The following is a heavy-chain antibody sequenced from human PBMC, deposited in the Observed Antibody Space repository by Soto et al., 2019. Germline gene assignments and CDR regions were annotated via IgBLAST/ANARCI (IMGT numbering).Heavy chain of an antibody. J-gene: IGHJ4*02. D-gene: IGHD3-16*01. CDR1: GFAVSSSY. CDR3: ATGVNYRPILG. V-gene: IGHV3-66*01. Sequence: EVQLVESGGGLVQPGGSLRLSCAASGFAVSSSYMTWVRQAPGRGLELVSVIYIGGDTYYADSVKGRFIISRDNSENTLYLHMNSLRDEDTAVYYCATGVNYRPILGWGQGTLVTVSS. CDR2: IYIGGDT.